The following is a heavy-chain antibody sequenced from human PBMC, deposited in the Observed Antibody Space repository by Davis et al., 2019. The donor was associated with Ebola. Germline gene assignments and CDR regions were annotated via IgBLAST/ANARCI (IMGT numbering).Heavy chain of an antibody. CDR2: IYDSGRT. CDR3: SERGSSV. J-gene: IGHJ4*02. V-gene: IGHV4-59*11. CDR1: GGSISSHY. D-gene: IGHD3-10*01. Sequence: PSETLSLTCTVSGGSISSHYWTWIRQPPGKGLEWVGIIYDSGRTNYNPSLKSRVTISADTSKNQFSLNLTSVTAADTAMYYCSERGSSVWGQGTLVTVSS.